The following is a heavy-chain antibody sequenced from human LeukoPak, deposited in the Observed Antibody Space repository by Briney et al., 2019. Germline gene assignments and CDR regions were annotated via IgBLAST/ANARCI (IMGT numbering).Heavy chain of an antibody. CDR2: ISSSSSTI. CDR1: GFTFSSFG. Sequence: PGGSLRLSCAASGFTFSSFGMNWVRQAPGKGLEWVSYISSSSSTIYYADSVKGRFTISRDNSKNTLYLQLNSLRAEDTAVYYCAKGGDYEIYYYYYYMDVWGKGTTVTVSS. J-gene: IGHJ6*03. D-gene: IGHD4-17*01. V-gene: IGHV3-48*01. CDR3: AKGGDYEIYYYYYYMDV.